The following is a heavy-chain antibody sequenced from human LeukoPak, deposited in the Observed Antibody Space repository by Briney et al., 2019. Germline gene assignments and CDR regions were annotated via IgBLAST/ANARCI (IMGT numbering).Heavy chain of an antibody. D-gene: IGHD3-22*01. CDR3: AIMHGYYDGSGYWVQ. V-gene: IGHV3-23*01. CDR2: ITPNADRA. J-gene: IGHJ1*01. CDR1: GFTFGSYG. Sequence: PGGSLRLSCAASGFTFGSYGMSWVRQAPGRGLEWVSFITPNADRASYADSVEGRFTISRDNPRNTLYMQMNSLRDEDTAVYYCAIMHGYYDGSGYWVQWGQGNLVTVSS.